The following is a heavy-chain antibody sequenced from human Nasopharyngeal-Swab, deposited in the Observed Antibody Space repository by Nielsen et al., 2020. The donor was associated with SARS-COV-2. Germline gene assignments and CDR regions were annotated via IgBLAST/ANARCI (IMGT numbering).Heavy chain of an antibody. CDR2: ISSSSSTI. Sequence: GESLKISCAASGFIFSTYSMNWVRQAPGKGLEWVSYISSSSSTIYYADSVKGRFTISRDNAKNSLYLQMNSLRAEDTAVYYCARDHSSSSPVRYYYYMDVWGKGTTGTVSS. V-gene: IGHV3-48*04. CDR3: ARDHSSSSPVRYYYYMDV. D-gene: IGHD6-6*01. J-gene: IGHJ6*03. CDR1: GFIFSTYS.